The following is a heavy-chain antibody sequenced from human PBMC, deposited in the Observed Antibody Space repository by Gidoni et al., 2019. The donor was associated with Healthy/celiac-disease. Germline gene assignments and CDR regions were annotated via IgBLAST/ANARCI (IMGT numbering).Heavy chain of an antibody. CDR2: INHSGST. D-gene: IGHD3-16*01. V-gene: IGHV4-34*01. CDR3: ARGFWGANKRSITVVTPVEGFDY. Sequence: QVQLQQWGAGLLKPSETLSLTCAVYGGSFRGYYWSWIRQPPGKGLEWIGEINHSGSTNYNPSLKSRVTISVDTSKNQFSLKLSSVTAADTAVYYCARGFWGANKRSITVVTPVEGFDYWGQGTLVTVSS. J-gene: IGHJ4*02. CDR1: GGSFRGYY.